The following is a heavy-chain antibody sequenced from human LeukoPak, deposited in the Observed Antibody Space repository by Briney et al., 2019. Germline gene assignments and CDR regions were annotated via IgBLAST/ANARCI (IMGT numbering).Heavy chain of an antibody. V-gene: IGHV3-7*01. Sequence: GGSLRLSCAASGFTLSSYWRNWVRQAPGKGLEWVANIRQDGSEKYYVDSVKGRFTISRDNAKNSLYLQMNSLRTEDTAVYYCARQLWHYFDYWGQGTLVTVSS. D-gene: IGHD5-18*01. CDR3: ARQLWHYFDY. CDR2: IRQDGSEK. CDR1: GFTLSSYW. J-gene: IGHJ4*02.